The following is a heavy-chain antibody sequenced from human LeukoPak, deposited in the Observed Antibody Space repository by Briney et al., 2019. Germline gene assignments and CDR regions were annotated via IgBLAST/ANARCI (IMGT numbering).Heavy chain of an antibody. J-gene: IGHJ6*03. CDR3: ARTTGYYYYYMDV. V-gene: IGHV4-31*03. CDR2: IYYSGST. CDR1: GGSISSGGYY. D-gene: IGHD1-1*01. Sequence: SETLSLTCTVSGGSISSGGYYWSWIRQHPGKGLEWIGYIYYSGSTYYNPSLKSRVTISVDTSKNQFSLKLRSVTAADTAVYYCARTTGYYYYYMDVWGKGTTVTVSS.